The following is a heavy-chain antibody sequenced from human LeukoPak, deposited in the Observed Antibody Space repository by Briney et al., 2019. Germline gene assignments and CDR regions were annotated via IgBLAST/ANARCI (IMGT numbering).Heavy chain of an antibody. J-gene: IGHJ5*02. D-gene: IGHD3-16*02. CDR3: ARSKDYDYVWGSYRYADWFDP. V-gene: IGHV4-31*03. Sequence: SETLSLTCTVSGGSISSGGYYWSWIRQHPGKGLEWIGYIYYSGSTYYNPSLKSRVTISVDTSKNQFSLKLSSGTAADTAVYYCARSKDYDYVWGSYRYADWFDPWGQGTLVTVSS. CDR2: IYYSGST. CDR1: GGSISSGGYY.